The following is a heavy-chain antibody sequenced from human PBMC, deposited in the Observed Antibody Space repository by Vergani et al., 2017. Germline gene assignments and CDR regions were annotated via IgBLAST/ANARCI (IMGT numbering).Heavy chain of an antibody. D-gene: IGHD2-2*01. V-gene: IGHV4-34*01. CDR3: ARGRGYCSSTSCYQDY. Sequence: QVQLQQWGAGLLKPSETLSLTCAVYGGSFSGYYWSWIRQPPGKGLEWIGEINHSGSTNYNPSLKSRVTISVDTSKNQFSLKLSSVTAADTAVYYCARGRGYCSSTSCYQDYWGHGTLVTVSS. CDR2: INHSGST. J-gene: IGHJ4*01. CDR1: GGSFSGYY.